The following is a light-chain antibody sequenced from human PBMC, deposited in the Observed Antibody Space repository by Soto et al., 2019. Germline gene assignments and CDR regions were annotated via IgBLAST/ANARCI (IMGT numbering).Light chain of an antibody. CDR3: QQRTDWHL. J-gene: IGKJ3*01. CDR2: DAS. Sequence: EIFLTHSPATLALSPGERASLSCRASQSISTYLAWYQHKPGQAPRLLIYDASNRATGIPARFSGSGSGTDFTLTISRLEPEDFEVYYCQQRTDWHLFGPGTKVDIK. CDR1: QSISTY. V-gene: IGKV3-11*01.